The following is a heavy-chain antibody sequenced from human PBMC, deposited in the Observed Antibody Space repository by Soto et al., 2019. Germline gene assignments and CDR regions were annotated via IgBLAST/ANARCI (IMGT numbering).Heavy chain of an antibody. CDR3: ARSYSGYDSRPFDY. CDR2: IYYSGST. D-gene: IGHD5-12*01. J-gene: IGHJ4*02. CDR1: GGSISSSTYY. V-gene: IGHV4-39*01. Sequence: PSETLSLTCTVSGGSISSSTYYWGWIRQPPGKGLEWIGSIYYSGSTYYNPSLKSRVTISVDTSKNQFSLKLSSVTAADTAVYYCARSYSGYDSRPFDYWGQGTLVTVS.